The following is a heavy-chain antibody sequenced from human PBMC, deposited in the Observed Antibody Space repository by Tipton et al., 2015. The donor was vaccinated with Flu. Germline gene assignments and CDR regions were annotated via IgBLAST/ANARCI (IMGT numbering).Heavy chain of an antibody. Sequence: LRLSCTVSGGSITSTDYYWGWIRQPPGKGLEWVASIYYTGTTYYAPSLQSRVSISVDTSKNQFSLKLTSVTAADTAVYYCARSRPLRVFDYWGQGTLVAVSP. CDR1: GGSITSTDYY. V-gene: IGHV4-39*01. J-gene: IGHJ4*02. CDR3: ARSRPLRVFDY. CDR2: IYYTGTT.